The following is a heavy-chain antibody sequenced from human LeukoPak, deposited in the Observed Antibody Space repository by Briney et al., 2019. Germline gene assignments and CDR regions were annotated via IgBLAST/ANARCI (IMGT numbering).Heavy chain of an antibody. CDR2: IIPIFGTA. Sequence: ASVKVSCKASGGTFSSYAISWVRQAPGQGLEWMGGIIPIFGTANYAQKFQGRVTITADESTSTAYMELSSLRSEDTAVYYCARDSGLLWFGELLYRSYNWFDPWGQGTLVTVSS. D-gene: IGHD3-10*01. J-gene: IGHJ5*02. CDR1: GGTFSSYA. CDR3: ARDSGLLWFGELLYRSYNWFDP. V-gene: IGHV1-69*13.